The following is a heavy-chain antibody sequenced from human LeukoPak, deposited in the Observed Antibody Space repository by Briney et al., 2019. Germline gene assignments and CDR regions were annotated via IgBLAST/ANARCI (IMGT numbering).Heavy chain of an antibody. CDR3: ARSSSGYYGDDY. CDR2: IRSDSSTI. V-gene: IGHV3-48*04. D-gene: IGHD3-22*01. CDR1: GFTLSSYK. J-gene: IGHJ4*02. Sequence: PGGSLRLSCAASGFTLSSYKMNWVRQAPGKGLEWVSYIRSDSSTIYYADSVKGRFTISRDNANNSLYLQMNSLRAEDTAVYYCARSSSGYYGDDYWGQGTLVTVSS.